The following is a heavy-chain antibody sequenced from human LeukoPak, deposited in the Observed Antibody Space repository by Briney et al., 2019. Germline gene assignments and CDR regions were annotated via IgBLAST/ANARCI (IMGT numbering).Heavy chain of an antibody. CDR1: GYSISSGYY. CDR3: ARTYDFRSGYYTTRPDDAFDI. CDR2: IYHSGST. J-gene: IGHJ3*02. D-gene: IGHD3-3*01. V-gene: IGHV4-38-2*01. Sequence: SETLSLTCAVSGYSISSGYYWGWIRQPPGKGLEWIGSIYHSGSTYYNPSLKSRVTISVDTSKNQFSLKLSSVTAADTAVYYCARTYDFRSGYYTTRPDDAFDIWGQGTMVTVSS.